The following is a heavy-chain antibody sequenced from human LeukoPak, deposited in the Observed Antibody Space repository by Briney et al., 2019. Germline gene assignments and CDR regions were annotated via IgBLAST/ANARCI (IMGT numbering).Heavy chain of an antibody. V-gene: IGHV3-30-3*01. CDR1: GFTFSSYA. D-gene: IGHD4-17*01. CDR2: ISYDGSNK. CDR3: ARSLPVTTVSSLDY. Sequence: QPGRSLRLSCAASGFTFSSYAMHWVRQAPGKGLEWVAVISYDGSNKYYADSVKGRFTISRDNSKNTLYLQMNSLRAEATAVYYCARSLPVTTVSSLDYWGQGTLVTVSS. J-gene: IGHJ4*02.